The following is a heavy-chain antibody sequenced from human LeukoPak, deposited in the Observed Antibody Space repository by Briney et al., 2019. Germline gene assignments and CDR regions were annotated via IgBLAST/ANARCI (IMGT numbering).Heavy chain of an antibody. CDR2: IPYDGSNK. J-gene: IGHJ6*02. CDR1: GFTFGSYG. Sequence: PGGSLRLSCAASGFTFGSYGMHWVRQAPGKGLEWVAVIPYDGSNKYYADSVKGRFTISRDNSKNTLYLQMNSLRAEDTAVYYCARDWSGTTYLYYYYYYGMDVWGQGTTDTVSS. CDR3: ARDWSGTTYLYYYYYYGMDV. V-gene: IGHV3-30*19. D-gene: IGHD1-7*01.